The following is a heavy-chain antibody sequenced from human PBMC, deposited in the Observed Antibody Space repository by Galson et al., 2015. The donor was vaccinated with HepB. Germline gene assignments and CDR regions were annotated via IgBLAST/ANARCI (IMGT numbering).Heavy chain of an antibody. Sequence: SLRLSCAASGFTFSRSWMHWVRQVPGKGLMWISHINSGGSSTNYADSVKGRFTISRDNANNTLYLQMNSLRAEDTAVYYCAKGGCRSTSCLDNWCQGTLVTVSS. CDR3: AKGGCRSTSCLDN. J-gene: IGHJ4*02. CDR1: GFTFSRSW. V-gene: IGHV3-74*01. D-gene: IGHD2-2*01. CDR2: INSGGSST.